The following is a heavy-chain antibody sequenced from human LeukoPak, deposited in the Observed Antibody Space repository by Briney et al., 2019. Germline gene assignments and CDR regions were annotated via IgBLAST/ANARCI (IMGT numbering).Heavy chain of an antibody. J-gene: IGHJ4*02. Sequence: ASVKVSCKASGYTFISYGISWVRQAPGQGLEWMGRIIPILGIANYAQKFQGRVTITADKSTSTAYMELSSLRSEDTAVYYCARDVSAARPDYWGQGTLVTVSS. V-gene: IGHV1-69*04. CDR3: ARDVSAARPDY. CDR2: IIPILGIA. D-gene: IGHD6-6*01. CDR1: GYTFISYG.